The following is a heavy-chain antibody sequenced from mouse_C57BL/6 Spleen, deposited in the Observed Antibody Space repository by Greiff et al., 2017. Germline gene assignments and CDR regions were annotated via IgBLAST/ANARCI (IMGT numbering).Heavy chain of an antibody. Sequence: QVQLQQPGAELVMPGASVKLSCKASGYTFTSYWMHWVKQRSGQGLEWIGEIDPSDSYTNYNQKFKGKSTLTVDKSSSTAYMQLSSLTSEDSAVYYCARGITTVVAYWYFDVWGTGTTVTVSS. D-gene: IGHD1-1*01. CDR2: IDPSDSYT. CDR1: GYTFTSYW. J-gene: IGHJ1*03. V-gene: IGHV1-69*01. CDR3: ARGITTVVAYWYFDV.